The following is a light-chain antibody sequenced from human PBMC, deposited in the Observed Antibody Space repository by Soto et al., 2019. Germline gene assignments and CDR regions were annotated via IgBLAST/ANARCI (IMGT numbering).Light chain of an antibody. CDR1: QNIVNY. CDR3: QQTYSIPWT. J-gene: IGKJ1*01. CDR2: RAS. Sequence: DIQMTQSPSSLSGSVGDRVTISCRASQNIVNYLHWYQRKPGTAPRLLISRASTVRSGIPPRFSGSGSGRDFTLTISSLRSEDIGTYFCQQTYSIPWTFGPGTRVEI. V-gene: IGKV1-39*01.